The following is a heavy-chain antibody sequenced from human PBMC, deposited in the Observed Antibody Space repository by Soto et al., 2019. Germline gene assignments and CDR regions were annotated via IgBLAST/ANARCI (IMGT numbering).Heavy chain of an antibody. CDR2: IWYDGGNK. V-gene: IGHV3-33*01. J-gene: IGHJ6*02. CDR3: ARVTYSSSAAPFRYYGMDV. CDR1: GFTFRSYG. D-gene: IGHD6-6*01. Sequence: QVQLVESGGGVVQPGRSLRLSCAASGFTFRSYGMHWVRQVPGKGLEWVAVIWYDGGNKHYADSVKGRFTISRDNSKNTLYLQMKSLRAEDTAVYYCARVTYSSSAAPFRYYGMDVWGQGTTVTVSS.